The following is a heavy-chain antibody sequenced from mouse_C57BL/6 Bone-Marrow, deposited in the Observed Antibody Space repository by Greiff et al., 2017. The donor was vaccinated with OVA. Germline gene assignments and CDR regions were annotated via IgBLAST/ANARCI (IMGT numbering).Heavy chain of an antibody. Sequence: EVHLVESGGGLVQSGRSLRLSCATSGFTFSDFYMEWVRQAPGKGLEWIAASRNKANDYTTEYSASVKGRFIVSRDTSQSILYLQMNALRAEDTAIYYCARDGGAGYFDYWGQGTTLTVSS. J-gene: IGHJ2*01. CDR3: ARDGGAGYFDY. CDR1: GFTFSDFY. CDR2: SRNKANDYTT. V-gene: IGHV7-1*01.